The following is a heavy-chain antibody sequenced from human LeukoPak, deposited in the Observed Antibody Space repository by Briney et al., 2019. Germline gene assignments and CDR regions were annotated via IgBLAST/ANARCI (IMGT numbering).Heavy chain of an antibody. CDR1: GGSISSSSYY. J-gene: IGHJ4*02. V-gene: IGHV4-39*01. CDR3: ARHLYPHFDY. Sequence: SETLSLTCTVSGGSISSSSYYWGWIRQPPGKGLEWIGSIYYSGSTYYNPSLKSRVTISVDTSKNRFSLKLSSVTAADTAVYYCARHLYPHFDYWGQGTLVTVSS. CDR2: IYYSGST.